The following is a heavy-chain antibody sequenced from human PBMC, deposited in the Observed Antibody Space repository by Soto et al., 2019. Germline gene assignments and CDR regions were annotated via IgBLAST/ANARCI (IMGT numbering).Heavy chain of an antibody. Sequence: QITLKESGPTLGRPKQTLTPNCAFSWFSLSTSGVGVGWIRQPPGKALEWLAVIYWDDSKHYSPSLRSRLTITKDTSKNQVVLTMTNMDPMDTGTYYCAHKGPEDWPLDYWGQGTLVTVSS. CDR1: WFSLSTSGVG. D-gene: IGHD3-9*01. CDR2: IYWDDSK. CDR3: AHKGPEDWPLDY. V-gene: IGHV2-5*02. J-gene: IGHJ4*02.